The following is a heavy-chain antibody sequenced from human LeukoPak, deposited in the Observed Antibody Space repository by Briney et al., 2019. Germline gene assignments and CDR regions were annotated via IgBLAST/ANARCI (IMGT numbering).Heavy chain of an antibody. Sequence: SETLSLTCTVSGGSISSYYWSWIRQPPGKGLEWIGYIYYSGSTNYNPSLKSRVTISVDTSKNQFSLKLSSVTAADTAVYYCARVVLRFLEWSPRAFDIWGQGTMVTVSS. CDR1: GGSISSYY. CDR3: ARVVLRFLEWSPRAFDI. V-gene: IGHV4-59*01. CDR2: IYYSGST. D-gene: IGHD3-3*01. J-gene: IGHJ3*02.